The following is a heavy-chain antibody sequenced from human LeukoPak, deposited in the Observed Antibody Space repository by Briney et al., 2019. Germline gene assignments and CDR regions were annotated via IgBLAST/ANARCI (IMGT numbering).Heavy chain of an antibody. Sequence: SETLSLTCTVSGGSISSGDYYWSWIRQPPGKGLEWIGYIYYSGSTYYKPSLKSRVTISVDTSKNQFSLKLSSVTAADTAVYYCARVLKYYDNLFDPWGQGTLVTVSS. D-gene: IGHD3-22*01. J-gene: IGHJ5*02. CDR2: IYYSGST. V-gene: IGHV4-30-4*08. CDR1: GGSISSGDYY. CDR3: ARVLKYYDNLFDP.